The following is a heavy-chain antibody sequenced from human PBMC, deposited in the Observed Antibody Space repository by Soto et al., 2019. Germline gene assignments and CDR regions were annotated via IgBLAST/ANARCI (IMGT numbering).Heavy chain of an antibody. CDR3: ARDRSCSSTSCYTSILPYYYYGMDV. Sequence: PGGSLRLSCATSGFTFNTYPMTWVRQAPGKGLEWVASISSTAGRTSSYADSVEGRFAIGRDFSDNSVYLEMNNLRSDDTAVYYCARDRSCSSTSCYTSILPYYYYGMDVWGQGTTVTVSS. CDR1: GFTFNTYP. J-gene: IGHJ6*02. CDR2: ISSTAGRTS. D-gene: IGHD2-2*02. V-gene: IGHV3-23*01.